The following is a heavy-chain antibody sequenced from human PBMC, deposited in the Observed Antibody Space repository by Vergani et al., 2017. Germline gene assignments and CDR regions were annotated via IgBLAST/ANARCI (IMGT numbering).Heavy chain of an antibody. Sequence: QVQLVQSGAEVKKPGSSVKVSCKASGGTFSSYTISWVRQAPGQGLEWMGRIIPILGIANYAQKFQGRVTITADKSTSTAYMELSSLRSEDTAVYYCATAQSIAAPLFGYWGQGTLVTVSS. CDR3: ATAQSIAAPLFGY. CDR1: GGTFSSYT. D-gene: IGHD6-6*01. V-gene: IGHV1-69*02. CDR2: IIPILGIA. J-gene: IGHJ4*02.